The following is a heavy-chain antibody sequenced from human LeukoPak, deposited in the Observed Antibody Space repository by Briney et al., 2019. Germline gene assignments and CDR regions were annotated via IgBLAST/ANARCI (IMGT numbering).Heavy chain of an antibody. J-gene: IGHJ4*02. CDR2: IYDRGST. CDR1: GGSISSYY. CDR3: ARGRTFDN. V-gene: IGHV4-59*01. Sequence: SQTLSLTCTVSGGSISSYYWSWIRQPPGKGLEWIGNIYDRGSTKYNPSLKSRVTISVDTSKNQFSLRLSSVTAADTAVYYCARGRTFDNWGQGTLVTVSS.